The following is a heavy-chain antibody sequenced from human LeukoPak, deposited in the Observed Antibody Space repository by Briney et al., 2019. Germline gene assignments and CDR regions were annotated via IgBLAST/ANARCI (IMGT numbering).Heavy chain of an antibody. CDR1: GGSFSGYY. D-gene: IGHD6-19*01. V-gene: IGHV4-34*01. CDR2: INHSGST. J-gene: IGHJ4*02. CDR3: ARLIYLAVAGTTSGCFDY. Sequence: SETLSLTCAVYGGSFSGYYWSWIRQPPGKGLEWIGEINHSGSTNYNTSLKSRVTISVDTSKNQFSLKLSSVTAADTAVYYCARLIYLAVAGTTSGCFDYWGQGTLVTVSS.